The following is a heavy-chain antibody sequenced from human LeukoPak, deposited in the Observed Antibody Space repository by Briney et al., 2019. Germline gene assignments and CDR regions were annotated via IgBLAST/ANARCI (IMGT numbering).Heavy chain of an antibody. CDR3: ASHVAVAGPFDD. V-gene: IGHV4-59*08. CDR2: IYYREKT. CDR1: GGSLSSYY. Sequence: PSETLSLTCTVSGGSLSSYYWRWVRQPPGKGLEYIGYIYYREKTNHSPSLKSRATISADTSKNQSSLKLNSVTAAGTAVYYCASHVAVAGPFDDWGQGTLVTVSS. D-gene: IGHD6-19*01. J-gene: IGHJ4*02.